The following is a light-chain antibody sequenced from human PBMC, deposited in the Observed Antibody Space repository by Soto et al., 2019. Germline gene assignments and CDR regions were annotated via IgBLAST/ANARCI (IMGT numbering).Light chain of an antibody. CDR3: QQYHRWPIT. CDR2: GAS. V-gene: IGKV3-15*01. CDR1: QSVDSN. J-gene: IGKJ5*01. Sequence: EGATLSCRASQSVDSNLAWYQQRPGQAPRLLIYGASTRATGVPARFSGSGSGTEFTLIISSLQSEDFAVYSCQQYHRWPITFGQGTRLEIK.